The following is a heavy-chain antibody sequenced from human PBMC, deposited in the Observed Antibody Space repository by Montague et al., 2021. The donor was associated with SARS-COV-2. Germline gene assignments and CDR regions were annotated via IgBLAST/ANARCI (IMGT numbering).Heavy chain of an antibody. V-gene: IGHV4-34*01. CDR1: GESFSGYY. CDR2: INDGGTT. D-gene: IGHD1-26*01. CDR3: TRWDPQIRTLFGFRDKSDNDY. Sequence: SETLSLTCAVYGESFSGYYWTWIRQSPGRGLEWIAEINDGGTTNYNWSLKSRVTISVDTSKNQFSLKLSSVTVADTAVYYCTRWDPQIRTLFGFRDKSDNDYWGQGTLVTVSS. J-gene: IGHJ4*02.